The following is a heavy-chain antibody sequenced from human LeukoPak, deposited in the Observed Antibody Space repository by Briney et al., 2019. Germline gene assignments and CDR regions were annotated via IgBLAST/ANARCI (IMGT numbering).Heavy chain of an antibody. CDR2: IYYSGST. J-gene: IGHJ4*02. Sequence: PSETLSLTCTGSGGSSCSSSYYWRWIRQPPGKGLEWTGSIYYSGSTYYNPSLKSRVTISVDTSKNQFSLKLSSVTAADTAVYYCASKEAARPYGYWGQGTLVTVSS. V-gene: IGHV4-39*01. D-gene: IGHD6-6*01. CDR3: ASKEAARPYGY. CDR1: GGSSCSSSYY.